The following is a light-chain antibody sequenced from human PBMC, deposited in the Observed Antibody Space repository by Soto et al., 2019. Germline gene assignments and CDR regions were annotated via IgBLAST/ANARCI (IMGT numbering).Light chain of an antibody. CDR2: GAS. V-gene: IGKV3-15*01. Sequence: EIVMTQSPATLSVSPGERATLSCRASQSVSSNLAWYQQKPGQAPSLLIYGASTRATGIPARFSGSGSGTEFTLTISSRQSEDFSVYYCQQYDNWPPYTFGPGTKLEIK. J-gene: IGKJ2*01. CDR1: QSVSSN. CDR3: QQYDNWPPYT.